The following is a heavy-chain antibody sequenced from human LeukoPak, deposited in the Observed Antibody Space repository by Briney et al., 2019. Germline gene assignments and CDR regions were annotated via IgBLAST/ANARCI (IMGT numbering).Heavy chain of an antibody. CDR1: GGSFSGYY. Sequence: SETLSLTYAVYGGSFSGYYWSWIRQPPGKGLEWIGEINHSGSTNYNPSLKSRVTISVDTSKNQFSLKLSSVTAADTAVYYCVRGWGPITIFGVVTARNGMDVWGQGTTVTVSS. CDR3: VRGWGPITIFGVVTARNGMDV. CDR2: INHSGST. J-gene: IGHJ6*02. V-gene: IGHV4-34*01. D-gene: IGHD3-3*01.